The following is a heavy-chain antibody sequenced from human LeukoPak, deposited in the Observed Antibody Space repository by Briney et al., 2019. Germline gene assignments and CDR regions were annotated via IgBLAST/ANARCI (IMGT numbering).Heavy chain of an antibody. CDR3: AKDLGRFGDLLGAFDI. V-gene: IGHV3-23*01. CDR2: IAAGGDNT. CDR1: GFTLSTYA. Sequence: GGSLRLSCAASGFTLSTYAMSWVRQAPGKGLEWVSSIAAGGDNTYHADSVKGRFPISSDTSKNTLYLQMDSLRAEDTALYYCAKDLGRFGDLLGAFDIWGHGTMVTVSS. D-gene: IGHD3-10*01. J-gene: IGHJ3*02.